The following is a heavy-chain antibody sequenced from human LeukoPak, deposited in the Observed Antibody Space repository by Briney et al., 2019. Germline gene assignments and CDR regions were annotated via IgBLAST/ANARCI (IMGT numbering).Heavy chain of an antibody. V-gene: IGHV3-33*01. Sequence: GRSLRLSCAASGFTFSSYGMHWVRQAPGKGLEWVAVIWYDGSNKYYADSVKGRFTISRDNSKNTLYLQMNSLRAEDTAVYYCAREPSVGLVDIVATIGGESLAEPFDYWGQGTLVTVSS. CDR1: GFTFSSYG. D-gene: IGHD5-12*01. CDR3: AREPSVGLVDIVATIGGESLAEPFDY. J-gene: IGHJ4*02. CDR2: IWYDGSNK.